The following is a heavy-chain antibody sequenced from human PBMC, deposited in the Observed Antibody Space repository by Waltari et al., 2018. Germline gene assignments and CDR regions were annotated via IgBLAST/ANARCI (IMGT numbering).Heavy chain of an antibody. CDR3: TTDPFSYDTRCYLPDY. Sequence: EVQLVESGGHLVKPGGSLRLACVASGFPFSQAWMHWVRQVPGKGLEWVGRIKSKLEDEATDYAAPVKGRVAISRDEAQSMVYLQMNSLKVEDTAVYYCTTDPFSYDTRCYLPDYWGHGTLVTVSS. J-gene: IGHJ4*01. D-gene: IGHD2-21*01. V-gene: IGHV3-15*07. CDR1: GFPFSQAW. CDR2: IKSKLEDEAT.